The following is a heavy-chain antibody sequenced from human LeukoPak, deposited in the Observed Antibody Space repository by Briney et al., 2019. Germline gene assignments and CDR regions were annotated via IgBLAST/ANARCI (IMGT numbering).Heavy chain of an antibody. CDR3: ARAHDRGYYYGFDY. D-gene: IGHD3-22*01. CDR1: GFTFSRNY. J-gene: IGHJ4*02. V-gene: IGHV3-66*01. CDR2: IYSGGNT. Sequence: GGSLRLSCAASGFTFSRNYMSWVRQAPGKGLEWVSAIYSGGNTYYADSVQGRFTISRENPKNTLYLQMNSLRAEDTAVYYCARAHDRGYYYGFDYWGQGTLVTVSS.